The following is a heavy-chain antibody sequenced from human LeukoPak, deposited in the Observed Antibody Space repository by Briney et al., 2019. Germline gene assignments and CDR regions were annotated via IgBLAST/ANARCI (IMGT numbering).Heavy chain of an antibody. CDR3: AKDIGPRKELPDY. J-gene: IGHJ4*02. D-gene: IGHD1-26*01. Sequence: GGSLRLSCAASGFTFSSSAMHWVRQAPGKGLEWVAVISYDESNKYYADSVKGRFTISRDNSKNTLYLQMNSLRAEDTAVYYCAKDIGPRKELPDYWGQGTLVTVSS. CDR2: ISYDESNK. CDR1: GFTFSSSA. V-gene: IGHV3-30*18.